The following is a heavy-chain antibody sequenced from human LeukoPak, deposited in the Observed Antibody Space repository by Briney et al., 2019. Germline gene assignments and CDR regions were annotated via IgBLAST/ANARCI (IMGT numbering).Heavy chain of an antibody. V-gene: IGHV4-30-4*01. Sequence: SETLSLTCTVSGGSITSSDYHWSWIRQPPGKGLEWIGYIYYSGNTYFHPSLKSRVTISVDTSKNQFSLKLSSVTAADTAVYYCAKKDCSGTSCYHAFDIWGQGTMVTVSS. CDR1: GGSITSSDYH. J-gene: IGHJ3*02. CDR2: IYYSGNT. D-gene: IGHD2-2*01. CDR3: AKKDCSGTSCYHAFDI.